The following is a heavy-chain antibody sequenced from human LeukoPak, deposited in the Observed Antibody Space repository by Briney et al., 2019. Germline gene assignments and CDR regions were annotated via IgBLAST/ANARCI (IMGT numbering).Heavy chain of an antibody. J-gene: IGHJ4*02. Sequence: PGGSLRLSCAVSGLTSTDAWMSWVRQAPGKGLEWVARIKRKTDGGTRDYAAPVKGRFTISRDEGKNTLHLQMSSLKTEDTAVYFCSTGNYGVVTALNYWGQGTLVTASS. D-gene: IGHD3-3*01. CDR1: GLTSTDAW. CDR3: STGNYGVVTALNY. CDR2: IKRKTDGGTR. V-gene: IGHV3-15*01.